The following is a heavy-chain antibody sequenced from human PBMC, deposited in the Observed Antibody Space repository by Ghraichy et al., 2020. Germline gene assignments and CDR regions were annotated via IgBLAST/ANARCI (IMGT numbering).Heavy chain of an antibody. CDR2: IRYDGSNK. CDR3: AKVRATAYYYGMDV. J-gene: IGHJ6*02. CDR1: GFTFSTYG. V-gene: IGHV3-30*02. D-gene: IGHD5-12*01. Sequence: GGSLRLSCAASGFTFSTYGMHWVRQAPGKGLEWVAFIRYDGSNKYYADSVKGRFTISRDNSKNTLYLQMNSLRAEDTAVYYCAKVRATAYYYGMDVWGQGTSVTVSS.